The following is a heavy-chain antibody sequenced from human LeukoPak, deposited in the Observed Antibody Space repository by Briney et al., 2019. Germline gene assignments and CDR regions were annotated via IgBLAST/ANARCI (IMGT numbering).Heavy chain of an antibody. J-gene: IGHJ3*02. CDR3: AKDPNGDYIGTFDI. Sequence: GGSLRLSCAASGFTFSSYAMHWVRQAPGKGLEWVAVISYDGSNKYYADSVKGRFTISRDNSKNTLYLQMNSLRAEDTAVYYCAKDPNGDYIGTFDIWGQGTMVTVSS. CDR2: ISYDGSNK. V-gene: IGHV3-30-3*01. CDR1: GFTFSSYA. D-gene: IGHD4-17*01.